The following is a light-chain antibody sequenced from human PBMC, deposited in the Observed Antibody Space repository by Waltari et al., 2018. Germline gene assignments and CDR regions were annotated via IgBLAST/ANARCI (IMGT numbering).Light chain of an antibody. V-gene: IGLV2-8*01. CDR1: SSDVGAYNY. CDR2: EVT. J-gene: IGLJ2*01. CDR3: SSYAGRNGVI. Sequence: QSALTQPPSASGSPGQSVTISCTGTSSDVGAYNYVSWYQQPPGKAPKLMLSEVTQRPSGVPDRFSGSKSGNTASLTVSGLQAEDEAVYYCSSYAGRNGVIFGGGTKL.